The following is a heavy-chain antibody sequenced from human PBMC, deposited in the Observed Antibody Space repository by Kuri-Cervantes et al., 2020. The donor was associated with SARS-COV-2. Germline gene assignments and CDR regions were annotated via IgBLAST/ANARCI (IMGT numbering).Heavy chain of an antibody. Sequence: SVKVSCKASGGTFSSYAISWVRQAPGQGLEWMGGIIPIFGTANYAQKFQGRVTITADKSTSTAYMELSSLRSGDTAVYYCARGAAGYYYDSSGYYYDPPFDYWGQGTLVTVSS. CDR3: ARGAAGYYYDSSGYYYDPPFDY. V-gene: IGHV1-69*06. CDR1: GGTFSSYA. D-gene: IGHD3-22*01. J-gene: IGHJ4*02. CDR2: IIPIFGTA.